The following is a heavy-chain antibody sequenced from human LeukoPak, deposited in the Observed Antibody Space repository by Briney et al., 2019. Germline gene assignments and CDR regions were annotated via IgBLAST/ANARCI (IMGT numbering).Heavy chain of an antibody. CDR2: ISSSSSYI. Sequence: GSLRLSCAASGITVSSNYMNWVRQAPGKGLEWVSSISSSSSYIYYADSVKGRFTISRDNAKNSLYLQMNSLRAEDTAVYYCARAPYCSSTSCLRGWLELPDYWGQGTLVTVSS. D-gene: IGHD2-2*01. V-gene: IGHV3-21*01. CDR3: ARAPYCSSTSCLRGWLELPDY. CDR1: GITVSSNY. J-gene: IGHJ4*02.